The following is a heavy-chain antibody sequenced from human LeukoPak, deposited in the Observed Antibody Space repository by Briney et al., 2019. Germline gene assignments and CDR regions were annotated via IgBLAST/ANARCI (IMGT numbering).Heavy chain of an antibody. J-gene: IGHJ6*03. CDR2: IYPGYSDT. D-gene: IGHD3-3*01. Sequence: EYLKIYCKGSGYSFTSYWIGWVRQMPGKGLEWMGIIYPGYSDTRYSPSFQGQVTISAAKSICTAFLQWSSLKASDTAMYYCARHRVFGVVTEYYYYYYMDVWGKGTTVTVSS. CDR3: ARHRVFGVVTEYYYYYYMDV. CDR1: GYSFTSYW. V-gene: IGHV5-51*01.